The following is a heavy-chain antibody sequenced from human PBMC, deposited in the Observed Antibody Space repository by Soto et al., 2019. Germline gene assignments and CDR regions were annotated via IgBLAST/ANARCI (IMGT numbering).Heavy chain of an antibody. D-gene: IGHD2-21*02. CDR2: VHYSGSV. CDR1: GGSISFDHYH. CDR3: AREDDGGDRDYYGLDV. Sequence: PSETLCLTCTVSGGSISFDHYHWTWIRQPPGKGLEWIGYVHYSGSVLYNPSLQSRVSISVDTSKNQFSLKLSSVTAADTAVYICAREDDGGDRDYYGLDVWGQGTTVTVSS. J-gene: IGHJ6*02. V-gene: IGHV4-30-4*01.